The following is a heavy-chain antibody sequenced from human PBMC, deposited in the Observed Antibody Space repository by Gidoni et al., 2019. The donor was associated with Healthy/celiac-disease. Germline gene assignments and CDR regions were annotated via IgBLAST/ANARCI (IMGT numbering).Heavy chain of an antibody. Sequence: EVPLVQSGAQVKKPGASLKISCTGSGYIFTSYWTGWVRQMHGKGLEWMGIIYPGDSDTRYSQSFQGQGTISADKSISTAYLQWSSLKAADTAMYYCARHELVIAVAGIDYWGQGTLVTVSS. CDR2: IYPGDSDT. CDR3: ARHELVIAVAGIDY. J-gene: IGHJ4*02. V-gene: IGHV5-51*01. D-gene: IGHD6-19*01. CDR1: GYIFTSYW.